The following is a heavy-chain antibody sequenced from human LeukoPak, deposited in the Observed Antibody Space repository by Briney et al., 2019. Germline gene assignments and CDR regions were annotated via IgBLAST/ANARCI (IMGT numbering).Heavy chain of an antibody. Sequence: GASVKVSCKASGGTFSSYAISWVRQAPGQGLEWMERIIPIFGTANYAQKFQGRVTITTDGSTSTAYMELSSLRSEDTAVYYCARDFWSGYSNWFDPWGQGTLVTVSS. V-gene: IGHV1-69*05. CDR2: IIPIFGTA. CDR1: GGTFSSYA. CDR3: ARDFWSGYSNWFDP. D-gene: IGHD3-3*01. J-gene: IGHJ5*02.